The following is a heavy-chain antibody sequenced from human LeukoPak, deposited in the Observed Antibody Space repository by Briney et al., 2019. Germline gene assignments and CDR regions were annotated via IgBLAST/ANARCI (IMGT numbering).Heavy chain of an antibody. Sequence: GESLKISCQGSGYSFTSYWIGWVRQMPGKGLEWMGIIYPGDSDSRYSPSFQGQVTISADKSISTAYLQWNSLKASDTAIYYCARRNYYDSSGYYFDYWGQGTLVTVSS. J-gene: IGHJ4*02. CDR1: GYSFTSYW. CDR2: IYPGDSDS. D-gene: IGHD3-22*01. V-gene: IGHV5-51*01. CDR3: ARRNYYDSSGYYFDY.